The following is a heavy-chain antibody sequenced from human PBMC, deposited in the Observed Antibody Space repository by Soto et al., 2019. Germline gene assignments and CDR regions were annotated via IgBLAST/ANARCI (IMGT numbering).Heavy chain of an antibody. Sequence: PSETLSLTCTVSGGSISSYYWSWIRQPPGKGLEWIGYIYYSGSTNYNPSLKGRVTISVDTSKNQFSLKLSSVTAADTAVYYCARLPHYCDRRKDAFDIWGQGTMVTVSS. CDR1: GGSISSYY. J-gene: IGHJ3*02. CDR3: ARLPHYCDRRKDAFDI. CDR2: IYYSGST. D-gene: IGHD4-17*01. V-gene: IGHV4-59*08.